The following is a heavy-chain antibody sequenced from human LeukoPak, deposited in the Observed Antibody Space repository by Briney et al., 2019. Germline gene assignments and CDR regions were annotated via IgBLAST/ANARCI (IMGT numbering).Heavy chain of an antibody. CDR3: ARQVTVGSFFDY. CDR1: GGSISSRNYY. V-gene: IGHV4-39*01. Sequence: SETLSLTCTVSGGSISSRNYYWGWIRQPPGKGLEWIGSIYYSGSTYYNPSLKSRVTISVDTSKNQFSLKLSSVTAADTAVYYCARQVTVGSFFDYWGQGTLVTVSS. CDR2: IYYSGST. J-gene: IGHJ4*02. D-gene: IGHD2-21*02.